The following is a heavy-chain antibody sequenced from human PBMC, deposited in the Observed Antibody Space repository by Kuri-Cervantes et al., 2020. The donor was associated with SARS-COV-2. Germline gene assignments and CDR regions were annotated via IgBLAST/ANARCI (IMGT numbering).Heavy chain of an antibody. CDR2: INHSGST. J-gene: IGHJ4*02. Sequence: SETLSLTCTVSGGSISSSSYYWGWIRQPPGKGLEWIGEINHSGSTNYNPSLKSRVTISVDTSKNQFSLKLSSVTAADTAVYYCANYGDSLYFDYWGQGTLVTVSS. D-gene: IGHD4-17*01. V-gene: IGHV4-39*07. CDR3: ANYGDSLYFDY. CDR1: GGSISSSSYY.